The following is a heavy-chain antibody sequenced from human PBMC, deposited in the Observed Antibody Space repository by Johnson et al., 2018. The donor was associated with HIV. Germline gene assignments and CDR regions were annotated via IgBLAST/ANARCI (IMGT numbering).Heavy chain of an antibody. D-gene: IGHD1-26*01. CDR2: ISGGGSAI. Sequence: EQLVESGGRVVRPGGSLRLSCAASGFSFDDYAMHWVRQVPGKGLEWISYISGGGSAIYYADSVKGRFTISRDNAKNSLYLQMNSLRAEDTAVYYCAGDRVGATAFDIWGQGTLVTVSS. CDR3: AGDRVGATAFDI. CDR1: GFSFDDYA. J-gene: IGHJ3*02. V-gene: IGHV3-48*03.